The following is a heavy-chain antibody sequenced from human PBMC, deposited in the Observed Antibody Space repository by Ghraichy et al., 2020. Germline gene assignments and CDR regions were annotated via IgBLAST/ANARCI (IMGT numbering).Heavy chain of an antibody. J-gene: IGHJ5*02. CDR2: IWYDGSNK. D-gene: IGHD3-3*01. V-gene: IGHV3-33*01. CDR1: GFTFSSYG. Sequence: LRLSCAASGFTFSSYGMHWVRQAPGKGLEWVAVIWYDGSNKYYADSVKGRFTISRDNSKNTLYLQMNSLRAEDTAVYYCAREVPIFGEGKGTWFDPWSQGTLVTVSS. CDR3: AREVPIFGEGKGTWFDP.